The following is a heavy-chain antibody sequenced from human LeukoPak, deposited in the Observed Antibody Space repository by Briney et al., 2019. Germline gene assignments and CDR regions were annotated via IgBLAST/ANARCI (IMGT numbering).Heavy chain of an antibody. CDR3: ARDRGSYYDILTGYAPFDAFDI. CDR1: GGSISSSSYY. V-gene: IGHV4-61*02. Sequence: PSETLSLTRTVSGGSISSSSYYWSWIRQPAGKGLEWIGRIYTSGSTNYNPSLKSRVTISVDTSKNQFSLKLSSVTAADTAVYYCARDRGSYYDILTGYAPFDAFDIWGQGTMVTVSS. CDR2: IYTSGST. J-gene: IGHJ3*02. D-gene: IGHD3-9*01.